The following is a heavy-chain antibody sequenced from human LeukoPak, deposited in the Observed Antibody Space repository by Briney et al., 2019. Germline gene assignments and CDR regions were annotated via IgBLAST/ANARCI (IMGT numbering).Heavy chain of an antibody. CDR3: AREFRTGGGKCSKTCDY. J-gene: IGHJ4*02. V-gene: IGHV1-2*02. CDR1: GYTFTDYY. Sequence: ASVKVSCKASGYTFTDYYIHWVRQAPGQGLEWMSWINPNSGDKRPAQKFQGRLSMTSDTSMSTAYMELSSLRSDDTAIYYCAREFRTGGGKCSKTCDYWGQGTLVTVSS. CDR2: INPNSGDK. D-gene: IGHD2-8*02.